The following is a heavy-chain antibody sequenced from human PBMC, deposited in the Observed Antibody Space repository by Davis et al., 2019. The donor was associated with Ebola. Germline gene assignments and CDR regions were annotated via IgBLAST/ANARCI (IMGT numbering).Heavy chain of an antibody. V-gene: IGHV1-8*01. CDR1: GYTFTRYD. CDR3: ARVTGGYYYFDN. CDR2: MNPNSGNT. D-gene: IGHD3-10*01. J-gene: IGHJ4*02. Sequence: AASVKVSCKASGYTFTRYDINWVRQATGQGLEWMGWMNPNSGNTGYAQKFQGRVTMTRNTSISTAYMELSSLRSEDTAVYYCARVTGGYYYFDNWGQGTLVTVSS.